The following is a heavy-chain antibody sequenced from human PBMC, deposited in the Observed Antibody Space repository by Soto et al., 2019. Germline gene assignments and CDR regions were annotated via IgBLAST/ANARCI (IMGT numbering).Heavy chain of an antibody. CDR2: IDPSDSYT. CDR3: ARDGSGSYYNYYYGMDV. D-gene: IGHD3-10*01. Sequence: TGESLKISCKGSGSSFTSYWISWVRQMPGKGLEWMGRIDPSDSYTNYSPSFQGHVTISADKSISTAYLQWSSLKASDTAMYYCARDGSGSYYNYYYGMDVWGQGTTVTVSS. CDR1: GSSFTSYW. V-gene: IGHV5-10-1*01. J-gene: IGHJ6*02.